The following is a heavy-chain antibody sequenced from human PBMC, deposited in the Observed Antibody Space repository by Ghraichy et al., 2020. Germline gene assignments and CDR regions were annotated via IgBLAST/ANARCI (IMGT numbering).Heavy chain of an antibody. D-gene: IGHD6-19*01. CDR1: GYTFTSYG. CDR2: ISAYNGNT. J-gene: IGHJ2*01. CDR3: ERVGIAVAVDNWYFDL. V-gene: IGHV1-18*04. Sequence: ASVKVSCKASGYTFTSYGINWVRQAPGQGLEWMGWISAYNGNTNYAQKLQGRVTMTTDTSTSTAYMELRSLRSEDTAVYYCERVGIAVAVDNWYFDLWGRGTMVTVSS.